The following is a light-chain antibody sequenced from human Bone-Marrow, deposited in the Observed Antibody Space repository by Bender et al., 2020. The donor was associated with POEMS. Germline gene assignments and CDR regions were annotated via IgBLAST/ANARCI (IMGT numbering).Light chain of an antibody. Sequence: QSALTQPASVSGSPGQSITISCTGTSSDVGGYNYVSWYQQHPGKAPKLMIYEVSNRPSGVSDRFSGSKSGNTASLTISGLQAEDEADYYCSSHTGSGTYVFGAGTKVTVL. J-gene: IGLJ1*01. V-gene: IGLV2-14*01. CDR1: SSDVGGYNY. CDR2: EVS. CDR3: SSHTGSGTYV.